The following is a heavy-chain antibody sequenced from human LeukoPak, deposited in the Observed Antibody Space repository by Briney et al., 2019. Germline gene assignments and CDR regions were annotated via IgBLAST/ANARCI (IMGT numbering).Heavy chain of an antibody. CDR1: EFTFVRYA. CDR3: VRDPSYGSSWYYYMDV. CDR2: ISSSFKIG. J-gene: IGHJ6*03. V-gene: IGHV3-21*05. Sequence: GGSLRLSCAASEFTFVRYAMNWVRQAPGKGLEGVSYISSSFKIGYADSVKGRFTISRDNSKNSLYLQMDSLRVEDTAVYYCVRDPSYGSSWYYYMDVWGKGTTVTVSS. D-gene: IGHD6-13*01.